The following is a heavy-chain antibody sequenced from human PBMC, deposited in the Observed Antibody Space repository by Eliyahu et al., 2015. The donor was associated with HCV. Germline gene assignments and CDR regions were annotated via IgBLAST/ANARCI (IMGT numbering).Heavy chain of an antibody. CDR2: XYYSGST. CDR3: ASGGGGIAVAGTGGWFDP. CDR1: GASIXSYS. V-gene: IGHV4-59*12. J-gene: IGHJ5*02. Sequence: QVQLQESGPGLVKPSETLSLTCTXSGASIXSYSWSWIRQPPGKGLEWIAYXYYSGSTHYNPPLKSRVTISLDTSKNQFSLKLSSVTAADTAVYYCASGGGGIAVAGTGGWFDPWGQGTLVSVSS. D-gene: IGHD6-19*01.